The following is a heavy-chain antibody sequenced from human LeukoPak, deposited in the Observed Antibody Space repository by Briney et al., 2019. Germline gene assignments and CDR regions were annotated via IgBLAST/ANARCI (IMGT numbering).Heavy chain of an antibody. CDR1: GLTFNIYG. CDR2: IWYDGNTK. J-gene: IGHJ4*02. CDR3: AKGEMATGYFDY. V-gene: IGHV3-33*06. Sequence: GGSLRLSCAASGLTFNIYGMHWVRQAPGKGLEWVAVIWYDGNTKYYADSVKGRFTISRDNSKNTLNLQMNSLRVEDTAMYYCAKGEMATGYFDYWGQGTLVTVSS. D-gene: IGHD5-24*01.